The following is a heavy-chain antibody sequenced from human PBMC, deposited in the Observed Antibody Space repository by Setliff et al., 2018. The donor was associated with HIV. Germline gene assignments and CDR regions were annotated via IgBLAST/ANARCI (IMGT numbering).Heavy chain of an antibody. Sequence: SGTLSLTCTVSGDSISNGGFYWTWIRQHPGKGLEWIGYIYYTGNTYYNLSLKSRVTMSVDTSKNQFSLKLNSVTAADTAVYYCAREIKIPPQGALDYWGQGMLVTVSS. CDR1: GDSISNGGFY. D-gene: IGHD2-2*01. CDR2: IYYTGNT. J-gene: IGHJ4*02. CDR3: AREIKIPPQGALDY. V-gene: IGHV4-31*03.